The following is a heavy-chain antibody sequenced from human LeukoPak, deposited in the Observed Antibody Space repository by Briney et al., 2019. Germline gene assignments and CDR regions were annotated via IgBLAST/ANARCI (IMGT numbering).Heavy chain of an antibody. CDR2: ISSSSSTI. V-gene: IGHV3-48*01. CDR3: ARDRGAAAGHYFDY. Sequence: GGSLRLSCAASGFTFSSYSMNWVRQAPGKGLEWVSYISSSSSTIYYADSVKGRFTISRDRAKNSLYLQMNSLRVEDMAVYYCARDRGAAAGHYFDYWGQGTLVTVSS. D-gene: IGHD6-13*01. CDR1: GFTFSSYS. J-gene: IGHJ4*02.